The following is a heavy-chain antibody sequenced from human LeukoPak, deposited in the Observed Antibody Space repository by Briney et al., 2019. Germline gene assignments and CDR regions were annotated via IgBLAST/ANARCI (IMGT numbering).Heavy chain of an antibody. V-gene: IGHV3-23*01. J-gene: IGHJ3*02. CDR1: AFTFSSYA. CDR2: ISGSGGGR. D-gene: IGHD6-13*01. Sequence: PGGSLRLSCAASAFTFSSYAMSWVRQAPGKGLEWVSVISGSGGGRYYADSMKGRFTISRDNSKNTLYLQMNSLRAEDTAVYYCAKEIASAWIDAFHIWGQGTMATVSS. CDR3: AKEIASAWIDAFHI.